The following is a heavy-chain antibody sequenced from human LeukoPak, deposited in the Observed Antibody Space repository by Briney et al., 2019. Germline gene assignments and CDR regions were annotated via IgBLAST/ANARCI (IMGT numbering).Heavy chain of an antibody. CDR3: AKGSYYYDSSGYRHFDY. D-gene: IGHD3-22*01. CDR2: ISYDGSNK. V-gene: IGHV3-30-3*01. Sequence: RPGRSLRLSCAASGFTFSSYAMHWVRQAPGKGLEWVAVISYDGSNKYYADSVKGRFTISRDNSKNTLYLQMNSLRAEDTAVYYCAKGSYYYDSSGYRHFDYWGQGTLVTVSS. J-gene: IGHJ4*02. CDR1: GFTFSSYA.